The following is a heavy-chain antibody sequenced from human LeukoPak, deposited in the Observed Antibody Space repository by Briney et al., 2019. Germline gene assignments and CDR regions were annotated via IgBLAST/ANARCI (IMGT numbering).Heavy chain of an antibody. CDR3: ARVGYSDFWSGYYWDY. D-gene: IGHD3-3*01. J-gene: IGHJ4*02. CDR2: IYRRGDT. Sequence: GGSLRLSCAASGFSVSSYDLNWVRQAPGKGLEWVSVIYRRGDTDYADSVQGRFIISRDNARNSLYLQMNSLRAEDTAVYYCARVGYSDFWSGYYWDYWGQGTLATVSS. CDR1: GFSVSSYD. V-gene: IGHV3-53*01.